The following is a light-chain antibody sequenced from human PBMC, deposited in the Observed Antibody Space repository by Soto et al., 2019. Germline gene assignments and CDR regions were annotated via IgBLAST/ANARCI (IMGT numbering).Light chain of an antibody. CDR3: QQYDNLPLT. Sequence: DIQMTQSPSSLSASVGDRVTITCQASQDISNYLNWYQQKPGKATELLIYDASNLETGGASRFSGSGSGTDFTYAISSVQPEDIATYYSQQYDNLPLTLGGGTKVDI. J-gene: IGKJ4*01. CDR1: QDISNY. CDR2: DAS. V-gene: IGKV1-33*01.